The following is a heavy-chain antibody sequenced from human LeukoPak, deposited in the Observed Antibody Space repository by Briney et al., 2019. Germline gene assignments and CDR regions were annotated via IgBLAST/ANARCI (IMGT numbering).Heavy chain of an antibody. D-gene: IGHD1-14*01. V-gene: IGHV4-30-4*01. CDR3: ARVNRRIDAFDI. J-gene: IGHJ3*02. CDR2: IYYSGST. CDR1: GGSLSSGDYY. Sequence: SQTLSLTCTVSGGSLSSGDYYWRWIRQPPGKGLEWIGYIYYSGSTYYNPSLKSRVTISVDASKNQFSLKLSSVTAADTAVYYCARVNRRIDAFDIWGQGTMVTVSS.